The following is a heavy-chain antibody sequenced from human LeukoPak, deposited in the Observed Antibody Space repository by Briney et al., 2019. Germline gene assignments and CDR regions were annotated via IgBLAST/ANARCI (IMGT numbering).Heavy chain of an antibody. V-gene: IGHV3-53*01. Sequence: GGSLRLSCAASGSTFSSYWMHWVRQAPGKGLEWVSVIYSGGSTYYADSVKGRFTISRDNSKNTLYLQMNSLRAEDTAVYYCARRDQAAVAGTLGAFDIWGQGTMVTVSS. D-gene: IGHD6-19*01. CDR2: IYSGGST. J-gene: IGHJ3*02. CDR1: GSTFSSYW. CDR3: ARRDQAAVAGTLGAFDI.